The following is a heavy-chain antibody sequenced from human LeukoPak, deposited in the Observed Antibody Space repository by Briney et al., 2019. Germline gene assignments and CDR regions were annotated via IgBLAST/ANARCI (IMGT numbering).Heavy chain of an antibody. CDR1: GGSISSGGYY. CDR2: IYTSGST. CDR3: ARAITMVRGIIIKRGYFDY. V-gene: IGHV4-61*02. Sequence: PSETLSLTCTVSGGSISSGGYYWSWIRQPAGKGLEWIGRIYTSGSTDYNPSLKSRVTISADTSKNQFSLRLSSVTAADTAVYYCARAITMVRGIIIKRGYFDYWGQGTLVTVSS. D-gene: IGHD3-10*01. J-gene: IGHJ4*02.